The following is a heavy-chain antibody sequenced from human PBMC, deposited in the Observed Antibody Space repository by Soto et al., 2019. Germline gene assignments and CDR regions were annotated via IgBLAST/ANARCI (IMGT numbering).Heavy chain of an antibody. Sequence: EVQLLESGGGLVQPGGSLRLSCAASTFTFSNYAMTWVRQAPGKGLEWVSTISGSGRNTYYADSVKGRFTISRDNSKNTLYLQMNSLRAEDTAVYYCAKDRDDYGGNSAFDYWGQGTLVTVSS. D-gene: IGHD4-17*01. CDR1: TFTFSNYA. V-gene: IGHV3-23*01. CDR3: AKDRDDYGGNSAFDY. CDR2: ISGSGRNT. J-gene: IGHJ4*02.